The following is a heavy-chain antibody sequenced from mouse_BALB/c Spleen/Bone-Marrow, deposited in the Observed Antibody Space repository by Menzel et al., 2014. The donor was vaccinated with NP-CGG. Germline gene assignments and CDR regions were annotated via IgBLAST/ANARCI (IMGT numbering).Heavy chain of an antibody. V-gene: IGHV1-5*01. Sequence: VQLQQSGTVLTRPGASVKMSCKASGYSFTSYWMHWVKQRPRQGLEWIGAIYPGNSDTTYNQKFKGKAKLTAVTSASTAYMELSSLTNEDSAVYYCTRNWDWYFDVWGAGTTVTVSS. J-gene: IGHJ1*01. CDR1: GYSFTSYW. CDR2: IYPGNSDT. D-gene: IGHD4-1*01. CDR3: TRNWDWYFDV.